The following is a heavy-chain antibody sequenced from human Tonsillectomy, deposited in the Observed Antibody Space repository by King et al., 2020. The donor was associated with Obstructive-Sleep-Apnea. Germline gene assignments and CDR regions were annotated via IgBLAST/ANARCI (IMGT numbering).Heavy chain of an antibody. CDR1: GGSINSYY. D-gene: IGHD5-24*01. CDR2: ISFSGST. J-gene: IGHJ4*02. CDR3: ARDRVGRDGYNRFDY. Sequence: VQLQESGPGLVKPSETLSLTCTVSGGSINSYYWRWIRQTPGNGLEWIGVISFSGSTNYNPSLKSRVTISVDTSKNQFSLKLSSVTAADTAVYYCARDRVGRDGYNRFDYWGQGTLVTVSS. V-gene: IGHV4-59*01.